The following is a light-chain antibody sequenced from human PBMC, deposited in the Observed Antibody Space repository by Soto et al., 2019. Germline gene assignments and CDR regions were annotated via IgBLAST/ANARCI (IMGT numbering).Light chain of an antibody. CDR1: QSISSN. CDR2: GAS. J-gene: IGKJ1*01. Sequence: EIVMTQSPATLSVSPGERATLSCRASQSISSNLAWYQQKPSQAPRLLIYGASTRATGIPARFSGSGSGTELTLTISSLQSEDFAVYYCQHYNNWPPWTFGQGTKVEIK. CDR3: QHYNNWPPWT. V-gene: IGKV3-15*01.